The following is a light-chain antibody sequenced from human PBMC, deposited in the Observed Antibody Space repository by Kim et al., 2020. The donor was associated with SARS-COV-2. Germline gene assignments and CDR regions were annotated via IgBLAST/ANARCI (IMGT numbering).Light chain of an antibody. CDR2: AAS. J-gene: IGKJ4*01. CDR1: QNINSF. V-gene: IGKV1-39*01. Sequence: DIQMTQSPSSLAASVGDRVTITCRASQNINSFLNWYQQRPGKAPKLLIYAASTLQIGVPSRFSGSGSGTDFTLPITSLQPEDFATYYCQQSHTAPLLTFGGGTKVDIK. CDR3: QQSHTAPLLT.